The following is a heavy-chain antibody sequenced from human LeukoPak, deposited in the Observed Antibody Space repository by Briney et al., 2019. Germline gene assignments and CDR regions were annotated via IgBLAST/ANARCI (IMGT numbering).Heavy chain of an antibody. CDR2: INHSGST. Sequence: PSETLSLTCAVYGGSFSGYYWSWIRQPPGKGLEWIGGINHSGSTNYNPSLKSRVTISVDTSKNQFSLKLSSVTAADTAVYYCARGWRYCSSTSCPTGWFDPWGQGTLVTVSS. D-gene: IGHD2-2*01. J-gene: IGHJ5*02. V-gene: IGHV4-34*01. CDR3: ARGWRYCSSTSCPTGWFDP. CDR1: GGSFSGYY.